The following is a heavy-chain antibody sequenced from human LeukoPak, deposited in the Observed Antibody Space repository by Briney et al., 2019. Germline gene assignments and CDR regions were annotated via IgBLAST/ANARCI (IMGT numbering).Heavy chain of an antibody. CDR2: ISSTSGYI. D-gene: IGHD1-14*01. Sequence: GGSLRLSCAVSGFTFSSYSMCWVRQAPGKGLEWVSSISSTSGYINYADSVRGRRTISRDNAKNSLYLQMSSLRAEDTAVYYCARVPDSYYYYYMDVWGKGTTVTVSS. J-gene: IGHJ6*03. V-gene: IGHV3-21*01. CDR1: GFTFSSYS. CDR3: ARVPDSYYYYYMDV.